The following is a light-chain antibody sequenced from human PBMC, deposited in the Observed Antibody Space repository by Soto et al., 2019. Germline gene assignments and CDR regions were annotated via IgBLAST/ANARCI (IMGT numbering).Light chain of an antibody. CDR3: SSYTTSGLVV. CDR1: SSDVGGYNY. J-gene: IGLJ2*01. V-gene: IGLV2-14*01. Sequence: QSVLTQPASVSGSPGQSITISCTGTSSDVGGYNYVSWYQQHPGKAPKLMIYDVSNRPSGVSNRFSGSKSGNTASLTISGLQAEDGADYYRSSYTTSGLVVFGGGTKLTVL. CDR2: DVS.